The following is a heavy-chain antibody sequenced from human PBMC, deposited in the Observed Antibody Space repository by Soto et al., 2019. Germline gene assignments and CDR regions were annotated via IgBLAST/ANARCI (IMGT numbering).Heavy chain of an antibody. D-gene: IGHD3-3*01. CDR2: LYYGGST. Sequence: PSETLSLTCTVSGGSIKSYYWTWIRQSPGRGLEWIGHLYYGGSTNYNPSLESRVTMSMDTSKNQFSLRLTSVTAADTAVYYCAGEGALANFGVLWGQGNRVTVSS. CDR1: GGSIKSYY. J-gene: IGHJ4*02. V-gene: IGHV4-59*01. CDR3: AGEGALANFGVL.